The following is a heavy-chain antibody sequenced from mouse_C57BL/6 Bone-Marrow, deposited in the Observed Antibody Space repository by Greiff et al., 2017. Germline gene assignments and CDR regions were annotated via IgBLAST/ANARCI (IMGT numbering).Heavy chain of an antibody. V-gene: IGHV1-55*01. J-gene: IGHJ1*03. CDR3: ARPNYSNYCYFDV. Sequence: QVQLQQSGAELVKPGASVKLSCKASGYTFTSYWITWVKQRPGQGLEWIGDIYPGSGSTNYNEKFKSKATLTVDTSSSPAYMQLSSLTSEDSAVDYCARPNYSNYCYFDVWGTGTTVTVSS. CDR2: IYPGSGST. CDR1: GYTFTSYW. D-gene: IGHD2-5*01.